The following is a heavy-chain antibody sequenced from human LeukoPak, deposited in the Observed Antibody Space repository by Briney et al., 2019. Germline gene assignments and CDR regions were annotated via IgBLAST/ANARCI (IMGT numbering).Heavy chain of an antibody. D-gene: IGHD4-17*01. CDR1: GYTFSDYY. J-gene: IGHJ4*02. CDR3: AIVNDYGDYYDY. V-gene: IGHV1-2*02. CDR2: INPNSGGT. Sequence: ASVKVSRKASGYTFSDYYMHWVRQAPGQGLEWMGWINPNSGGTNYAQKFQGRVTMTRDTSISTAYMELSRLRSDDTAVYYCAIVNDYGDYYDYWGQGTLVTVSS.